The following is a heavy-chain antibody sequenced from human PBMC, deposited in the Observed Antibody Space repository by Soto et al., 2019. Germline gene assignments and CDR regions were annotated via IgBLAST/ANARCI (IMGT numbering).Heavy chain of an antibody. CDR3: ARLGCSGGSCYFRDYYGMDV. CDR1: GFTFSSYW. CDR2: INIDVSST. Sequence: EVQLVESGGGLVQPGGPRRPSWAASGFTFSSYWMHWVRQAPGRGLVWVSRINIDVSSTSYADSVKGRFTISRDNAKNTLYLQMNSLRAEDTAVYYCARLGCSGGSCYFRDYYGMDVWGQGTTVTVSS. D-gene: IGHD2-15*01. J-gene: IGHJ6*02. V-gene: IGHV3-74*01.